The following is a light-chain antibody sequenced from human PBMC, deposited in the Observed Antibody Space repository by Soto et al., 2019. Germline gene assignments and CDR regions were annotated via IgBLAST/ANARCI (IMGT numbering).Light chain of an antibody. Sequence: IVLTQSPGTLSFSPGERATLSCRASQSVSSSYLAWYQQKPGQAPRLLIYGASSRATGIPDRFSGSGSGKDFTLTISRLEPEDFAVYYCQQYGRSLFTFGPGTKVEIX. J-gene: IGKJ3*01. CDR3: QQYGRSLFT. CDR2: GAS. V-gene: IGKV3-20*01. CDR1: QSVSSSY.